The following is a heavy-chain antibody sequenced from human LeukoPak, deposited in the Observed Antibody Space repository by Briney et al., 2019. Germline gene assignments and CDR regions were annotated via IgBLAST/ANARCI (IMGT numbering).Heavy chain of an antibody. D-gene: IGHD6-6*01. CDR1: GDSVSSNSAA. CDR3: ARGTYSSSPARFDY. CDR2: TYYRSKWYN. J-gene: IGHJ4*02. Sequence: SQTLSLTCAIYGDSVSSNSAAWNWIRQSPSRGLEWLGRTYYRSKWYNDYAVYVKSRITINPDTSKNQFSLQLDSVTPEDTAVYYCARGTYSSSPARFDYWGQGTLVTVSS. V-gene: IGHV6-1*01.